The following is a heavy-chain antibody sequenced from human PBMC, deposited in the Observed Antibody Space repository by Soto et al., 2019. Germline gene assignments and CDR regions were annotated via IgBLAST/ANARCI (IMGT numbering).Heavy chain of an antibody. CDR1: GFSFSSYW. J-gene: IGHJ4*02. V-gene: IGHV3-7*01. Sequence: EVQLEESGGGLVQPGGSLRLSCAASGFSFSSYWMSWVRQAPGKGPEWVAIVSSDGRDKTYADSVKGRFTISRDNAENSLFLQMNSLRADDTAVYYCARDDRYSGAFDYRGQGALVTVSS. CDR2: VSSDGRDK. D-gene: IGHD3-16*02. CDR3: ARDDRYSGAFDY.